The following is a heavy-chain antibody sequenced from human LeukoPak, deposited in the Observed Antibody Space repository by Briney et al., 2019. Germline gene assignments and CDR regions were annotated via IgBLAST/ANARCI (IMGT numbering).Heavy chain of an antibody. CDR2: ISGSGGST. CDR1: GFTFSSYA. Sequence: GGSLRLSCAASGFTFSSYAMSWVRQAPGKGLEWVSAISGSGGSTYYADSVKGRFTISRDNSKNTLYLQMNSLRAEDTAVYYCAKVYSSGWPPRSPFDYWGQGTLVTVSS. D-gene: IGHD6-19*01. CDR3: AKVYSSGWPPRSPFDY. V-gene: IGHV3-23*01. J-gene: IGHJ4*02.